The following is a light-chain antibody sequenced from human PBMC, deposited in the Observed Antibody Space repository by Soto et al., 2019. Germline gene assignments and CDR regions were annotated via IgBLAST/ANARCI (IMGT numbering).Light chain of an antibody. V-gene: IGKV4-1*01. J-gene: IGKJ4*01. CDR2: WAS. Sequence: DIVMTQSPDSLAVSLGERATINCKSSQSVLYSSNNKNYLAWYQQKPGQPPKLLIYWASTQESGVPDRFSGSGSGTDFTLTISSLQAEDVAVYYCQQFYSTPPTFGAGTKVEIK. CDR3: QQFYSTPPT. CDR1: QSVLYSSNNKNY.